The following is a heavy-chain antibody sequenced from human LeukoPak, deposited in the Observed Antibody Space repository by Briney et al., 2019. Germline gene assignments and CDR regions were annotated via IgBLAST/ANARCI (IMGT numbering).Heavy chain of an antibody. CDR2: IYYSGST. CDR1: GGSVSTVGYY. Sequence: SETLSLTCTVSGGSVSTVGYYCSWIRQHPGKGLEWIAYIYYSGSTYYNPSLKSRLTVSVDTSKNQFSLKLSSLTAADTAMYYCARGGGTYGADFDYWGQGTLVTVSS. CDR3: ARGGGTYGADFDY. D-gene: IGHD4/OR15-4a*01. V-gene: IGHV4-31*03. J-gene: IGHJ4*02.